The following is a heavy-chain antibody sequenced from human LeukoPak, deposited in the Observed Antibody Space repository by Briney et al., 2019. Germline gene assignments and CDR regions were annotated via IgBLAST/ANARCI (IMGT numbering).Heavy chain of an antibody. J-gene: IGHJ4*02. D-gene: IGHD6-13*01. CDR1: GFTFSSYG. V-gene: IGHV3-30*03. CDR2: ILYDGSKI. Sequence: RGRSLRLSCAASGFTFSSYGMHWVRQAPGKGLEWVAVILYDGSKIYYADSVKGRFTISRDNSKNTLYLQMNSLRAEDTAVYYCLYSSSSGDYWGQGDLGSVSS. CDR3: LYSSSSGDY.